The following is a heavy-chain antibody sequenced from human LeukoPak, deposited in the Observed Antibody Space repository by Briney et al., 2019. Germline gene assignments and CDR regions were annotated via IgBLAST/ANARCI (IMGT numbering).Heavy chain of an antibody. J-gene: IGHJ4*02. CDR2: ISGSSNNI. V-gene: IGHV3-48*01. Sequence: PGGSLRLSCAASGFTFGRYSMNWVRQAPGKGLEWLSYISGSSNNIYYADSVKGRFTVSRDNAKNSLYLQMDSLRADDAAVFYCARGGTGDGNYFDNWGQGTLVTVSS. CDR3: ARGGTGDGNYFDN. D-gene: IGHD7-27*01. CDR1: GFTFGRYS.